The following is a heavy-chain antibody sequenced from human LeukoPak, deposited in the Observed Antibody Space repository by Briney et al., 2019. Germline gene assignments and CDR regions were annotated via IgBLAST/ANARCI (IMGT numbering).Heavy chain of an antibody. CDR2: ISGSGGST. CDR1: GFTFSIYA. Sequence: GGSLRLSCAASGFTFSIYAMSWVRQAPGKGLEWVSAISGSGGSTYYTDSVKGRFTISRDNSKNTLYLQMGSLRAEDMAVYYCARWGGSGSEDAFDIWGQGTMVTVSS. CDR3: ARWGGSGSEDAFDI. D-gene: IGHD3-10*01. J-gene: IGHJ3*02. V-gene: IGHV3-23*01.